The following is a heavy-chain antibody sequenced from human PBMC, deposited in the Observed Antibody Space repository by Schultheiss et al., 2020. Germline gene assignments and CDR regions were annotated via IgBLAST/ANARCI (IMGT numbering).Heavy chain of an antibody. CDR1: GFTFSDYY. J-gene: IGHJ5*02. V-gene: IGHV3-11*04. D-gene: IGHD2-21*02. CDR3: ARDGENCGGDCYNWFDP. CDR2: ISSSSSTI. Sequence: GGSLRLSCAASGFTFSDYYMSWIRQAPGKGLEWVSYISSSSSTIYYADSVKGRFTISRDNAKNSLYLQMNSLRDEDTAVYYCARDGENCGGDCYNWFDPWGQGTLVTVSS.